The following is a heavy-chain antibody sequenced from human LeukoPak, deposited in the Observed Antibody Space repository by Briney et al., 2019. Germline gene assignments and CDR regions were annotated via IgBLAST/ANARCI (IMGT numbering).Heavy chain of an antibody. CDR1: GGSFSGYY. CDR3: AGGVSQEQLVDNWFDP. Sequence: SETLSLTCAVYGGSFSGYYWSWIRQPPGKGLEWIGEINHSGSTNYNPSLKSRVTISVDTSKNQFSLKLSPVTAADTAVYYCAGGVSQEQLVDNWFDPWGQGTLVTVSS. J-gene: IGHJ5*02. D-gene: IGHD6-6*01. V-gene: IGHV4-34*01. CDR2: INHSGST.